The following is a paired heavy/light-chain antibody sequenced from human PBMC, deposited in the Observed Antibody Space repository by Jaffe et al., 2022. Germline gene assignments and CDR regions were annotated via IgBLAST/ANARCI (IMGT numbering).Light chain of an antibody. CDR1: QSLLHSNGYNY. CDR3: MQALQTPFT. CDR2: LGS. Sequence: DIVMTQSPLSLPVTPGEPASISCRSSQSLLHSNGYNYLDWYLQKPGQSPRLLIYLGSNRASGVPDRFSGSGSGTDFTLKISRVEAEDVGVYYCMQALQTPFTFGPGTKVDIK. J-gene: IGKJ3*01. V-gene: IGKV2-28*01.
Heavy chain of an antibody. CDR3: AKAPHCSGGNCQGYYMDV. D-gene: IGHD2-15*01. CDR2: IKYDGSNK. V-gene: IGHV3-30*02. J-gene: IGHJ6*03. Sequence: QVQLVESGGGVVQPGGSLRLSCAASGFTFSTYGMHWVRQAPGKGPEWVAFIKYDGSNKYYEDSVKGRFTISRDNSKNTLYLQMNSLRAEDAAVYYCAKAPHCSGGNCQGYYMDVWGKGTTVTVSS. CDR1: GFTFSTYG.